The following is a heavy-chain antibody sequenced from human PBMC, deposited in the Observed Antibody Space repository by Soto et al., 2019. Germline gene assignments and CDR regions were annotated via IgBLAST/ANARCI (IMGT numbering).Heavy chain of an antibody. V-gene: IGHV3-23*01. J-gene: IGHJ6*02. D-gene: IGHD3-22*01. CDR2: ISGSGGST. CDR3: ARVVVVIPPGYYYGKYV. CDR1: GFTFSSYA. Sequence: GGSLRLSCAASGFTFSSYAMSWVRQAPGKGLEWVSAISGSGGSTYYVDSVKGRFTISRDNSKNTLYLQMNSLRAEDTAVYYCARVVVVIPPGYYYGKYVWGQGTTVTVSS.